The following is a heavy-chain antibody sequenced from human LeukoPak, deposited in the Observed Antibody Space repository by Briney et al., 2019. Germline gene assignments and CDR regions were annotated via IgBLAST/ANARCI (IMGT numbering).Heavy chain of an antibody. CDR1: GFTFSDYY. CDR2: ISSSGSTI. Sequence: GGSLRLSCAASGFTFSDYYMSWIRQAPGKGLEWVSYISSSGSTIYYADSVKGRFTISRGNAKNSLYLQMNSLRAEDTAVYYCARMDYVWGSQFDPWDQGTLVTVSS. CDR3: ARMDYVWGSQFDP. D-gene: IGHD3-16*01. V-gene: IGHV3-11*01. J-gene: IGHJ5*02.